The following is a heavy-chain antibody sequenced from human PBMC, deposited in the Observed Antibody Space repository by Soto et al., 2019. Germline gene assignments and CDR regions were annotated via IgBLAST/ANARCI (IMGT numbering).Heavy chain of an antibody. J-gene: IGHJ4*02. V-gene: IGHV3-21*01. CDR1: GFTFSSYS. Sequence: PGGSLRLSCAASGFTFSSYSMNWVRQAPGKGLEWVSSISSSSSYIYYADSVKGRFTISRDNAKNSLYLQMNSLRAEDTAVYYYASAFMVATVDYWGQGTLVTVSS. CDR3: ASAFMVATVDY. D-gene: IGHD5-12*01. CDR2: ISSSSSYI.